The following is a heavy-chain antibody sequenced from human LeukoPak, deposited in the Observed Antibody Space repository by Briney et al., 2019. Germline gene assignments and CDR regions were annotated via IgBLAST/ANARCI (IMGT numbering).Heavy chain of an antibody. CDR2: IKSDGSST. Sequence: PGGSLRLSCAASGFTFSPYWMHWVRQAPGKGLVWVSRIKSDGSSTNYADSVKGRFTISRDNAKNTLYLQMNSLWAEDTAVYYCVRDGDAYNFDCWGQGTLVVVSS. V-gene: IGHV3-74*01. CDR1: GFTFSPYW. CDR3: VRDGDAYNFDC. J-gene: IGHJ4*02. D-gene: IGHD5-24*01.